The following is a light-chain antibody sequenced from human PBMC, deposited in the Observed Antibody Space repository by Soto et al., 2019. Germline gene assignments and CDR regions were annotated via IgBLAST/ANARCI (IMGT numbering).Light chain of an antibody. CDR1: QSIRNW. CDR2: GAS. Sequence: DIQMTQSPSTLSASVGDRVTITCRASQSIRNWLAWYQDKPGKAPKLLIYGASSLESGVPSRFSGSGSGTEFTLTIGGLQPDDFATYYCQHYNSYSEAFGQGTKVELK. CDR3: QHYNSYSEA. J-gene: IGKJ1*01. V-gene: IGKV1-5*01.